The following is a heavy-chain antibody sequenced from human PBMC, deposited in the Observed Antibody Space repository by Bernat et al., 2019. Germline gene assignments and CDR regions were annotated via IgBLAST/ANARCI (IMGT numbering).Heavy chain of an antibody. CDR1: GGSISSSSYY. D-gene: IGHD6-13*01. V-gene: IGHV4-39*01. J-gene: IGHJ4*02. Sequence: QLQLQESGPGLVKPSETLSLTCTVSGGSISSSSYYWGWIRQPPGKGLEWIGGIYYSGSTYYNPSLKSRVTISVDTSKNQFSLKLSSVTAADPAVYYCARITGKYSSRWPYFDYWGQGTLVTVSS. CDR2: IYYSGST. CDR3: ARITGKYSSRWPYFDY.